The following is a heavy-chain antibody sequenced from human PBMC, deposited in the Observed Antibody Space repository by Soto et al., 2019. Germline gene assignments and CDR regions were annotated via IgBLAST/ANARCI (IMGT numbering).Heavy chain of an antibody. CDR3: ARGRDAASQFYTPHGMDV. J-gene: IGHJ6*02. V-gene: IGHV3-21*06. Sequence: PGGSLRLSCIASGFTFSSYSMKWVRQAPGKGLEWVSSISNRGSYIYYADSVKGRFTISRDNAGNSLYLQMNNLRVDDTAVYHCARGRDAASQFYTPHGMDVWGQGTTVTVSS. D-gene: IGHD2-15*01. CDR2: ISNRGSYI. CDR1: GFTFSSYS.